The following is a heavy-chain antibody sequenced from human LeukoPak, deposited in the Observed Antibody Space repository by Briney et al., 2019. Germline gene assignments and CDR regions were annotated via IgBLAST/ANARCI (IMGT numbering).Heavy chain of an antibody. V-gene: IGHV3-23*01. CDR2: ISGSGGST. CDR3: ARDLGYPYEPYFDY. CDR1: GFTFSSYA. D-gene: IGHD6-25*01. J-gene: IGHJ4*02. Sequence: GGSLRLSCAASGFTFSSYAMSWVRQAPGRGLEWVSAISGSGGSTYYADSVKGRFTISRDNSKNTLYLQMNSLRAEDTAVYFCARDLGYPYEPYFDYWGQGTMVTVSS.